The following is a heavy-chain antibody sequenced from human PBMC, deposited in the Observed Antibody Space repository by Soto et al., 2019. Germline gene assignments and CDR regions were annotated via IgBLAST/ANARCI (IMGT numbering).Heavy chain of an antibody. V-gene: IGHV1-8*01. J-gene: IGHJ5*02. D-gene: IGHD3-16*01. Sequence: QVQLVQSGAEVKRPGASVKVPCKASGDTFSNFDFNWVRQATGQGPEWMGWMYPNNGQTAYARTFQGRVTMTWNSSTSTAYMELSSLTSEDTAVYYCATMIRGLIHWLDPWGQGTLVTVSS. CDR2: MYPNNGQT. CDR3: ATMIRGLIHWLDP. CDR1: GDTFSNFD.